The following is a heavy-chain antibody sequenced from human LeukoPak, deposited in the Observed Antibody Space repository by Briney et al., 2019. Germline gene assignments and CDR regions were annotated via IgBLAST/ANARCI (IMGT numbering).Heavy chain of an antibody. J-gene: IGHJ4*02. CDR1: GFTFSSYS. CDR3: ARDRDPYGGKPFDY. V-gene: IGHV3-21*01. D-gene: IGHD4/OR15-4a*01. CDR2: ISSSSSYI. Sequence: AGGSLRLSCAASGFTFSSYSMNWVRQAPGKGLEWVSSISSSSSYIYYADSVKGRFTTSRDNAKNSLYLQMNSLRAEDTALYYCARDRDPYGGKPFDYWGQGTLVTVSS.